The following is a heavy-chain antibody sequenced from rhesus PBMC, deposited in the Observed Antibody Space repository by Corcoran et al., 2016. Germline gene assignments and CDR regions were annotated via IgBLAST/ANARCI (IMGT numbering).Heavy chain of an antibody. Sequence: QVQLEESGPAVVKPSETLSLACSVSGGSISSSYWWSWIRQSPGKGLEGVGGISGSGWNTEKSPSLKSRVPISVDTSKNQFSLKLSSVTAADIAMYYCTRHWGDHRSYFDYWGQGVLVTVSS. D-gene: IGHD3-34*01. CDR2: ISGSGWNT. J-gene: IGHJ4*01. CDR3: TRHWGDHRSYFDY. V-gene: IGHV4-93*02. CDR1: GGSISSSYW.